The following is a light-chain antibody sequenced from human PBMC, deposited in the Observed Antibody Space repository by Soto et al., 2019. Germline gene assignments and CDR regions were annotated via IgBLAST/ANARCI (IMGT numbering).Light chain of an antibody. J-gene: IGKJ1*01. CDR1: QSISSW. CDR2: DAS. CDR3: QQYNSSSDT. V-gene: IGKV1-5*01. Sequence: DIQMTQSPSTLSASVGDRVTITCRASQSISSWLAWYQQKPGKAPKLLIYDASSLESGVPSRFSGSGSGTQFTLTLRGLQPDDFATYYSQQYNSSSDTFGQGTKLEIK.